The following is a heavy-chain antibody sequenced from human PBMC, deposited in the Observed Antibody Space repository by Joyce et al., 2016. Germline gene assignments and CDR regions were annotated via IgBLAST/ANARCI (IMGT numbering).Heavy chain of an antibody. J-gene: IGHJ3*02. D-gene: IGHD2/OR15-2a*01. CDR2: ISGSTTYI. CDR3: ARGRNSGFDAFDM. CDR1: GFTFRSYS. V-gene: IGHV3-21*01. Sequence: EVQVVESGGGLVRPGGSLRLSCAASGFTFRSYSINWVRQAPGKGLQWVASISGSTTYIYYVDSVKGRFTLSRDNAKNSLFLQMSSLRAEDTALYYCARGRNSGFDAFDMWGQGTMVTVSS.